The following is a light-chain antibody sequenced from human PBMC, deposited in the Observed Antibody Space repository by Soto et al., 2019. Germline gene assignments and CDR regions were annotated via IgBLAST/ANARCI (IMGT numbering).Light chain of an antibody. CDR2: AVN. Sequence: QSALTQPPSASGSPGQSVTISCTGTSSDVGGYNYVSWYQQHPGKAPKLMIYAVNKRPAGVPDRFSGSKSGNTAFLTVSGLQADDEDYYYCTSSVRGNTVVFGGGTKVTVL. CDR1: SSDVGGYNY. J-gene: IGLJ2*01. V-gene: IGLV2-8*01. CDR3: TSSVRGNTVV.